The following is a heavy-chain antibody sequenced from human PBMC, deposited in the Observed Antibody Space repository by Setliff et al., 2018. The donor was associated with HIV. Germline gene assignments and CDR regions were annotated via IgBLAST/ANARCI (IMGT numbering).Heavy chain of an antibody. J-gene: IGHJ4*02. V-gene: IGHV4-34*01. CDR1: GGSFTDYY. D-gene: IGHD6-6*01. CDR2: INHSGST. CDR3: ARSGSSSPYYFDY. Sequence: SETLSLTCAVFGGSFTDYYWIWIRQPPGKGLEWIGEINHSGSTHYNPSLKSRFIISVDTSKNQFPLRLSSVTAADTAVYYCARSGSSSPYYFDYWGQGTLVTVSS.